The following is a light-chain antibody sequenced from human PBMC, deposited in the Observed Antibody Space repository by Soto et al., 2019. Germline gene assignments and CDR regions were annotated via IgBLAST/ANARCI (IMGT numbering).Light chain of an antibody. CDR3: QQYGSSPPFT. J-gene: IGKJ4*01. CDR2: GAS. V-gene: IGKV3-20*01. CDR1: QSVSSSY. Sequence: ESVLTQSPGTLSLSPGERATLSCRASQSVSSSYLAWYQQKPGQAPMLLIYGASSRATGIPDRFSGSGSGTDFTLTISSLEPEDFAVYYCQQYGSSPPFTFGVGTKVEIK.